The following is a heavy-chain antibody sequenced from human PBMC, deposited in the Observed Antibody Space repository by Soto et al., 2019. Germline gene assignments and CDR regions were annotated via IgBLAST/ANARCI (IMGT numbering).Heavy chain of an antibody. CDR1: GFTFSSSA. D-gene: IGHD6-19*01. Sequence: EVQLLDSGGGLVQPGGSLRLSCAASGFTFSSSAMSWVRQAPGKGLAWVSAVSGSGGTTYYADSVRGRFTIARDNTKNTLYLHMNSLRAEDTAIYFCARCTVDTIVTSGWCHYLDPWGQGTLVTVSS. CDR2: VSGSGGTT. CDR3: ARCTVDTIVTSGWCHYLDP. J-gene: IGHJ5*02. V-gene: IGHV3-23*01.